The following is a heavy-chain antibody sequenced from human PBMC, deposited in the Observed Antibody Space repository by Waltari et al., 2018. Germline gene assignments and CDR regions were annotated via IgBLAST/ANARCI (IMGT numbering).Heavy chain of an antibody. CDR3: ARDFHRGVVINDAFDI. J-gene: IGHJ3*02. Sequence: EVQLLESGGGLVQPGGSLRLSCVASGFTFGGYTMTGVRQAPGKGRDWVSTIRGSGADTYYADSVKGRFTISRDNSKNRLYLQMNSLRAEDTAVYYCARDFHRGVVINDAFDIWGQGTMVTVSS. CDR1: GFTFGGYT. CDR2: IRGSGADT. D-gene: IGHD3-3*01. V-gene: IGHV3-23*01.